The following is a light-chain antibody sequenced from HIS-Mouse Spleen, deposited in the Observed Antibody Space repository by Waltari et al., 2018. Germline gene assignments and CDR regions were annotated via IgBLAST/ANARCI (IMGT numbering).Light chain of an antibody. CDR2: DVS. Sequence: QSALTQPASVSGSPGQSITISCTGTSMYVGGYNYVPWYQQHPGNAPKLMIYDVSNRPSGVSNRFSGSKSGNTASLTISGLQAEDEADYYCSSYTSSSFNVVFGGGTKLTVL. J-gene: IGLJ2*01. CDR1: SMYVGGYNY. V-gene: IGLV2-14*03. CDR3: SSYTSSSFNVV.